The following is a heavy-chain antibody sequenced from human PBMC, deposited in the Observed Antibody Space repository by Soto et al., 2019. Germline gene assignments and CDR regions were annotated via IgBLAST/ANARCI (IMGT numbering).Heavy chain of an antibody. CDR3: ARGGSSWKALNYFDS. CDR1: GGSIDNNGYS. V-gene: IGHV4-31*02. Sequence: SETLSLTXTVSGGSIDNNGYSWTWIRQRPGGGLEWLGSNNYRADTYYTPSLRSRITISLDTSQNQFSLWLTSVTAADTAIYYCARGGSSWKALNYFDSWGQGILVTVSS. J-gene: IGHJ4*02. CDR2: NNYRADT. D-gene: IGHD6-13*01.